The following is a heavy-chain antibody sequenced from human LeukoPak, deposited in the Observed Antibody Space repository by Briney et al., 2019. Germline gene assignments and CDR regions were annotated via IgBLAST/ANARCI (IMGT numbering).Heavy chain of an antibody. CDR3: ARHEPLSGGPTDY. J-gene: IGHJ4*02. CDR1: GYSFTSYW. CDR2: IYPGDSDT. Sequence: GESPKISCKGSGYSFTSYWIGWVRQMPGKGLEWMGIIYPGDSDTRYSPSFQGQVTISADKSISTAYLQWSSLKASDTAMYYCARHEPLSGGPTDYWGQGTLVTVSS. D-gene: IGHD7-27*01. V-gene: IGHV5-51*01.